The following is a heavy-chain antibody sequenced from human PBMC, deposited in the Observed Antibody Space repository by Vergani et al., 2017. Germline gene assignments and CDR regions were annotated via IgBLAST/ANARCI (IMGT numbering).Heavy chain of an antibody. V-gene: IGHV3-30*04. J-gene: IGHJ4*02. Sequence: QVQLVESGGGVVQPGRSLRLSCAASGFNFGYYAMHWVRQAPGRGLEWVATISYDGTYEYYIESVKGRFTISRDNFKNTLSLQMNSLRPEDKALYYCPNIPGLGSRYREGDFDYWGLGTLVTVSS. CDR1: GFNFGYYA. D-gene: IGHD2-2*01. CDR3: PNIPGLGSRYREGDFDY. CDR2: ISYDGTYE.